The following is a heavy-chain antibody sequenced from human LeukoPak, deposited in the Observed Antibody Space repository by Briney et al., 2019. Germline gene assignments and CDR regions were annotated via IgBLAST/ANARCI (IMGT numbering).Heavy chain of an antibody. V-gene: IGHV4-59*08. CDR1: GGSISSYY. CDR3: ARQGGTPLNWFDP. CDR2: IYYSGST. J-gene: IGHJ5*02. Sequence: PSETLSLTCTVSGGSISSYYWSWIRQPPGNGLEWIGYIYYSGSTNYNPSLKSRVTISVDTSKNQFSLKLSSVTAADTAVYYCARQGGTPLNWFDPWGQGTLVTVSS.